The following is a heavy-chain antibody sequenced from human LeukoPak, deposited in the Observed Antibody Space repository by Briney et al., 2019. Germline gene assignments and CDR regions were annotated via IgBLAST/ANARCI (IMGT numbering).Heavy chain of an antibody. CDR1: GGSISRYY. V-gene: IGHV4-59*01. D-gene: IGHD6-13*01. Sequence: SETLSLTCTVSGGSISRYYWSWIRQPPGKGLEWIGYIYYSGSTNYNPSLKSRVSISVDTSKNQFSLKLSSVTAADTAVYYCARGAVAGYTNAPLDYWGQGTLVTVSS. CDR3: ARGAVAGYTNAPLDY. J-gene: IGHJ4*02. CDR2: IYYSGST.